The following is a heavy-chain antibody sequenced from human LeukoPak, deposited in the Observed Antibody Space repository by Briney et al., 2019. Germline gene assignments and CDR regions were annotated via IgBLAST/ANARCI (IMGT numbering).Heavy chain of an antibody. D-gene: IGHD6-13*01. CDR2: IWYDGSTK. J-gene: IGHJ4*02. CDR3: ARSQSSSLIDY. Sequence: GGSLRLSCAASGFPFSIYGMHWVRQAPGKGLEWVAVIWYDGSTKYYADSVKGRFTISRDNSKNTLYLQMNSLRAEDTAVYFCARSQSSSLIDYWGLGTLVTVSS. V-gene: IGHV3-33*01. CDR1: GFPFSIYG.